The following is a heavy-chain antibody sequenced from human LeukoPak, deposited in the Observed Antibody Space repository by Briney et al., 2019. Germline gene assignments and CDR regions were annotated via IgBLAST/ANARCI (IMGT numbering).Heavy chain of an antibody. CDR1: GYTFTGYY. D-gene: IGHD3-22*01. CDR2: INPNSGGT. Sequence: ASVKVSCKASGYTFTGYYMHWVRQAPGQGLEWMEWINPNSGGTNYAQKFQGRVTMTRDTSISTAYMELSRLRSDDTAVYYCARDHDSSGYYYAFDYWGQGTLVTVSS. CDR3: ARDHDSSGYYYAFDY. V-gene: IGHV1-2*02. J-gene: IGHJ4*02.